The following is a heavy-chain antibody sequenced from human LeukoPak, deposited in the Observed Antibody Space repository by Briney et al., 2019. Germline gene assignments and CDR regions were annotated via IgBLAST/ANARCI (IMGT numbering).Heavy chain of an antibody. CDR3: ANPARDFADSGAITW. J-gene: IGHJ4*02. V-gene: IGHV4-34*01. D-gene: IGHD4-17*01. CDR2: INHSGIT. CDR1: GGSFRYFF. Sequence: PSETPSPTRPVYGGSFRYFFWSWVRQPPGKGVGGDGEINHSGITNYNPSLKSRVTISADTSKNQFSLKLTSVTAADTAVYYCANPARDFADSGAITWWGQGTLVTVSS.